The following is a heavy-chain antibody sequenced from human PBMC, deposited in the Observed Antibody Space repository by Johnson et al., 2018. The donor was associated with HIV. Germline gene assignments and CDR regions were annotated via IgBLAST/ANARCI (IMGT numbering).Heavy chain of an antibody. D-gene: IGHD4-17*01. Sequence: VQLVESGGGLVQPGGSLRLSCAASGFTFSSYAMSWVRQAPGKGLEWVAVIYSGGRTYNADSVKGRFTLSRDNSKNKPYRQLNSLRAEDTAVYYCARVGDDYGDSYDAFDIWGQGTMVTVSS. J-gene: IGHJ3*02. CDR2: IYSGGRT. CDR1: GFTFSSYA. V-gene: IGHV3-23*03. CDR3: ARVGDDYGDSYDAFDI.